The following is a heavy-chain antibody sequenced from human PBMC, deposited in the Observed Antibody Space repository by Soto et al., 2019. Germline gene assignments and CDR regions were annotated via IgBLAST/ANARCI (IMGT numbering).Heavy chain of an antibody. CDR1: GGTFSSYA. J-gene: IGHJ4*02. CDR3: AGGPIAAAGTRFDY. CDR2: IIPIFGTA. V-gene: IGHV1-69*13. D-gene: IGHD6-13*01. Sequence: ASVKVSCKASGGTFSSYAISWVRQAPGQGLEWMGGIIPIFGTANYAQKFQGRVTITADESTSTAYMELSSLRSEDTAVYYCAGGPIAAAGTRFDYWGQGTLVTVSS.